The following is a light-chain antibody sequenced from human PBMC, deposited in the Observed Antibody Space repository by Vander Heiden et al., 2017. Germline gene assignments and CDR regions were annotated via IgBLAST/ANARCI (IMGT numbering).Light chain of an antibody. CDR3: QQVYNLPYT. V-gene: IGKV1-33*01. J-gene: IGKJ2*01. Sequence: DIQMTQSPSSLSASVGDRVTITCQASQDISNYLNWYQQKPGKAPKLLIYDASNLETGVPSRFSGSGSGTDFTFTISSLQPEDFATYYCQQVYNLPYTFGQGTKLEIK. CDR1: QDISNY. CDR2: DAS.